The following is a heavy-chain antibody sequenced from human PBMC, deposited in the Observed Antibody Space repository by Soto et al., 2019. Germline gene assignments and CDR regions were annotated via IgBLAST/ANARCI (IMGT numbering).Heavy chain of an antibody. Sequence: ESGGGLVKPGGSLRLSCAASGFTFSDYYMSWIRQAPGKGLEWVSYISSSGSTIYYADSVKGRFTISRDNAKNSLYLQMNSLRAEDTAVYYCAREASLYYDILTGYPYFDYWGQGTLVTVSS. J-gene: IGHJ4*02. CDR3: AREASLYYDILTGYPYFDY. CDR2: ISSSGSTI. CDR1: GFTFSDYY. V-gene: IGHV3-11*01. D-gene: IGHD3-9*01.